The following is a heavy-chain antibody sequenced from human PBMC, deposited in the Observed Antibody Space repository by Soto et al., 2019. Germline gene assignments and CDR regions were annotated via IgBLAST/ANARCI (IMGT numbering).Heavy chain of an antibody. CDR2: ISYGGTT. J-gene: IGHJ4*02. CDR1: GGSISSYY. CDR3: ACSCLEYEGCGRTSHSFDY. V-gene: IGHV4-59*08. Sequence: QVQLQESGPGLVKPSETLSLTCTVSGGSISSYYWSWIRQPPGKGLEWIGYISYGGTTNYNPSLMSRITISVYTAKTQFSLRLSSVTAAVTAVYYCACSCLEYEGCGRTSHSFDYWGQGARVTVSS. D-gene: IGHD3-22*01.